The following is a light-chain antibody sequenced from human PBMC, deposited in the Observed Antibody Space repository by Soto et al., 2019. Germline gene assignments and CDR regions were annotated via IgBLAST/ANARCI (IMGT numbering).Light chain of an antibody. J-gene: IGKJ4*01. V-gene: IGKV1-9*01. CDR2: DAS. CDR3: QQVSSYPST. Sequence: IKVTQSPASLSASVGDRVTITCRASQDSTKYLAWYPQKPGKAPNXLIYDASPLQSGVPSRFSGSGSGTDCTRTISGLQPEDVATDECQQVSSYPSTFGGGTKVDIK. CDR1: QDSTKY.